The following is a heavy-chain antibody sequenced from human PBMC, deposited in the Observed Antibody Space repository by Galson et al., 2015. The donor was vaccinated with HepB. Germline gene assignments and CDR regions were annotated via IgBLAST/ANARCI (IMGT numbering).Heavy chain of an antibody. V-gene: IGHV7-4-1*02. Sequence: SVKVSCKASGYLFSDYGISWMRQAPGQGVEWMGWVNTNTGNPTYAQVFAGRFVFSLDTAVSTTYLQISSLKAEDTAIYYCARTPNYGSGSYYNVWFDSWGQGTLVTVSS. CDR1: GYLFSDYG. CDR2: VNTNTGNP. D-gene: IGHD3-10*01. J-gene: IGHJ5*01. CDR3: ARTPNYGSGSYYNVWFDS.